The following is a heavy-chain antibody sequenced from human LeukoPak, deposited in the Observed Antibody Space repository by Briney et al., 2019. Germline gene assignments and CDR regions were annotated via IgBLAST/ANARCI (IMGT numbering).Heavy chain of an antibody. Sequence: PGRSLRLSCAASGSTFSSYAMHWVRQAPGKGLEWVAVISYDGSNKYYADSVKGRFTISRDNSKNTLYLQMNSLRAEDTAVYCCARDRDYYWGQGTLVTVSS. D-gene: IGHD3-10*01. CDR2: ISYDGSNK. CDR1: GSTFSSYA. V-gene: IGHV3-30-3*01. CDR3: ARDRDYY. J-gene: IGHJ4*02.